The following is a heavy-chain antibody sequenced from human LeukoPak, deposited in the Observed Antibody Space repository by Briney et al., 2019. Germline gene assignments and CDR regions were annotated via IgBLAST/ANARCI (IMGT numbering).Heavy chain of an antibody. CDR2: IYLGDSNT. J-gene: IGHJ3*02. Sequence: GGAPQVSRQGSGYSFTSYWIVWVGQTPARGLAWMEFIYLGDSNTRCSPSFQGQVTISADKSISTACLQWSSLKASDTAMYYCAVHHARAPDAFDIWGQGTMVTVPS. CDR1: GYSFTSYW. CDR3: AVHHARAPDAFDI. V-gene: IGHV5-51*01.